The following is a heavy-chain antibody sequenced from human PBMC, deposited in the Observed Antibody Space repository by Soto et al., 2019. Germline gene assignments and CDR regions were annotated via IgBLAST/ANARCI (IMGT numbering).Heavy chain of an antibody. D-gene: IGHD2-15*01. CDR3: ARQAIV. J-gene: IGHJ4*02. V-gene: IGHV4-59*08. Sequence: SETLSLTCTVSGGSISDYYWSWFRQAPGKGLDWIGYVYYSGTTNYNPSLQSRVTMSVDTSKNQFSLKLSSVTAADTAVYYCARQAIVWGQGNLVTVSS. CDR2: VYYSGTT. CDR1: GGSISDYY.